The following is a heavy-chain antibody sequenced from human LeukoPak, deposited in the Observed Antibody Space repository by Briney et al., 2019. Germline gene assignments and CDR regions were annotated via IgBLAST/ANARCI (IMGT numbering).Heavy chain of an antibody. J-gene: IGHJ3*02. CDR2: IYYSGST. CDR3: ARGVLRFLEWSHGAFDI. Sequence: SETLSLTCTVSGGSISSYYWSWIRQPPGKGLEWIGYIYYSGSTNYNPSLKSRVTISVDTSKNQFSLKLSSVTAADTAVYYCARGVLRFLEWSHGAFDIWGQGTMVTVSS. CDR1: GGSISSYY. V-gene: IGHV4-59*01. D-gene: IGHD3-3*01.